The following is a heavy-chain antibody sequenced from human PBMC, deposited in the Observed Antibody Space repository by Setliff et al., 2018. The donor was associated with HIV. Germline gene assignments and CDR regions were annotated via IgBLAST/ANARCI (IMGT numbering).Heavy chain of an antibody. CDR3: ARAALGRAEVFDY. Sequence: ETLSLTCAVSGYSISSGYYWGWIRQPPGKGLEWIGSIYHSGSTYYNPSLKSRVTISVDTSKNQFSLKLSSVTAADTAVYYCARAALGRAEVFDYWGQGTLVTVSS. V-gene: IGHV4-38-2*01. CDR2: IYHSGST. D-gene: IGHD1-26*01. CDR1: GYSISSGYY. J-gene: IGHJ4*02.